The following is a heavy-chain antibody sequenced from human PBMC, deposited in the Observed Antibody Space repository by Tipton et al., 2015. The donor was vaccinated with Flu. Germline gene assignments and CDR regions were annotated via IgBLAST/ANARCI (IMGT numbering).Heavy chain of an antibody. D-gene: IGHD3-22*01. CDR2: IYYSGST. CDR1: GGSISSGGYY. CDR3: ARYYYYDSSGYSPFWFDP. J-gene: IGHJ5*02. Sequence: TLSPTCTVSGGSISSGGYYWSWIRQHPGKGLEWIGYIYYSGSTYYNPSLKSRVTISVDTSKNQFSLKLSSVTAADTAVYYCARYYYYDSSGYSPFWFDPWGQGTLVTVSS. V-gene: IGHV4-31*03.